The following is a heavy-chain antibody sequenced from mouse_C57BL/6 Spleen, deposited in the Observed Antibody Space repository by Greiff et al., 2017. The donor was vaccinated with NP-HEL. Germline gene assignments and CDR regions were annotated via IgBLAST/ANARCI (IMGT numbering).Heavy chain of an antibody. CDR1: GYTFTSYC. CDR3: TRESYDYDEYFDV. V-gene: IGHV1-5*01. D-gene: IGHD2-4*01. Sequence: EVHLVESGTVLARPGASVKMSCKTSGYTFTSYCMHWVKQRHGQGLEWIGAIYPGNSDTSYNQKFKGKAKLTAVTSASTAYMELSSLTNEDSAVYYCTRESYDYDEYFDVWGTGTTVTVSS. J-gene: IGHJ1*03. CDR2: IYPGNSDT.